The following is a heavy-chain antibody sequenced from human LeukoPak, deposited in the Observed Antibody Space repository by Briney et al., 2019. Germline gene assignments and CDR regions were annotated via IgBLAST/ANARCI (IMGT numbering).Heavy chain of an antibody. D-gene: IGHD6-19*01. CDR3: ARWDDSAWAFGS. J-gene: IGHJ4*02. CDR2: ISHSGTT. V-gene: IGHV4-59*08. Sequence: SETLSLTCAVYGGSFSGYSWNWIRQSPGKGLEWIGYISHSGTTSYRSSLKSRVTISVDTSKNQLSLKLASVTAADTAVYFCARWDDSAWAFGSWGPGTLVTVSS. CDR1: GGSFSGYS.